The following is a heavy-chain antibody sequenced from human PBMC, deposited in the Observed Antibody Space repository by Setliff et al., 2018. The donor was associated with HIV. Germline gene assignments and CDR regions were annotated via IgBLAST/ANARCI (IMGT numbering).Heavy chain of an antibody. CDR2: IYYTGST. V-gene: IGHV4-39*01. Sequence: SETLSLTCTVSGASISSSSHHWAWIRQPPGKGLEYIGNIYYTGSTHHNPSLESRVATAVDTSKNQFSLKLSSVTASDTDVYYCARIVRWELVATSTFFYYYMDVWGKGTTVTVSS. CDR1: GASISSSSHH. J-gene: IGHJ6*03. D-gene: IGHD1-26*01. CDR3: ARIVRWELVATSTFFYYYMDV.